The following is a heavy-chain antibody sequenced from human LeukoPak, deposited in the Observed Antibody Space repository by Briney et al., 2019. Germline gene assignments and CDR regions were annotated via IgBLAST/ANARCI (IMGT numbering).Heavy chain of an antibody. V-gene: IGHV4-59*08. D-gene: IGHD3-10*01. J-gene: IGHJ4*02. CDR2: IYYSGSS. CDR3: ARNRASGTPYFDY. Sequence: SETLSLTCTISRGSISGFYWSWIRQPPGKGLEWIGYIYYSGSSNYNPSLKSRVTISVDTSKDQFSLKLSSVTAADTAVYYCARNRASGTPYFDYWGQGLLVTVPS. CDR1: RGSISGFY.